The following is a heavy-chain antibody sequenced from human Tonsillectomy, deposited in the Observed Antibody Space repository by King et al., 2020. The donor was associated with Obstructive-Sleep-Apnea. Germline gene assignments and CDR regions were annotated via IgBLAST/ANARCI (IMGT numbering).Heavy chain of an antibody. CDR2: IIRKVYGVTT. Sequence: VQLVESGGCLVQPGRSLRLSCSASGFTLGDYAMSGFRQAPGKGVEWLGFIIRKVYGVTTGYAESGKGRLTISRDDSKSIAYLQMTSLKTEDTAVYYCTRDLGYYDTSGYLGFYWGQGTLVTVSS. D-gene: IGHD3-22*01. CDR1: GFTLGDYA. V-gene: IGHV3-49*03. J-gene: IGHJ4*02. CDR3: TRDLGYYDTSGYLGFY.